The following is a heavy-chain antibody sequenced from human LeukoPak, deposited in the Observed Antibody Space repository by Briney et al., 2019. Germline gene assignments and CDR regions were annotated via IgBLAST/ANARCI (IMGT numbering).Heavy chain of an antibody. D-gene: IGHD3-22*01. CDR1: GFTFSSYG. CDR2: IWYDGSNK. CDR3: ARDPAPHDSSGYFDY. V-gene: IGHV3-33*01. Sequence: GGSLRLSCAASGFTFSSYGMHWVRQAPGKGLEWVAVIWYDGSNKYYADSVKGRFTISRDNSKNTLYPQMNSLRAEDTAVYYCARDPAPHDSSGYFDYWGQGTLVTVSS. J-gene: IGHJ4*02.